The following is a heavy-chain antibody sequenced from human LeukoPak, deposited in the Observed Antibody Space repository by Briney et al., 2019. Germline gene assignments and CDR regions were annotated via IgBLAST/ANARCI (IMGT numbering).Heavy chain of an antibody. D-gene: IGHD3-22*01. Sequence: GGSLRLSCAASGFTFSSYAMNWVRQAPGKGLEWVSSISGSSSYINYADSVKGRFTISRDNAKNSLYLQMNSLRAEDTAVYYCARERAPEFSSDYFTSGGKGARATAPS. CDR3: ARERAPEFSSDYFTS. CDR1: GFTFSSYA. J-gene: IGHJ4*02. CDR2: ISGSSSYI. V-gene: IGHV3-21*01.